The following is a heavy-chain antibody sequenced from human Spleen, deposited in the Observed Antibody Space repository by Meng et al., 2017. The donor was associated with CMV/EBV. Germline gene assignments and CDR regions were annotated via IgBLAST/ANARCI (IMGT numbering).Heavy chain of an antibody. J-gene: IGHJ4*02. CDR1: GFTVNRYW. CDR2: ISGDGSST. CDR3: ARGSYGYQVIYGPDY. V-gene: IGHV3-74*01. Sequence: GESLKISCVASGFTVNRYWMHWVRQAPGKGLVWVSRISGDGSSTNYADSVKGRFTISRHNAKNTIYLQMNGLRVEDTAIYYCARGSYGYQVIYGPDYWGQGALVTVSS. D-gene: IGHD2-2*02.